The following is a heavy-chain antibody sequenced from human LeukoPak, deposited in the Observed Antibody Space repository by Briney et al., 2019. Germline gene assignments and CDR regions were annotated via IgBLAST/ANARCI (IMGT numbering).Heavy chain of an antibody. V-gene: IGHV3-30-3*01. CDR2: ISYDGSNK. Sequence: PGGSLRLSCAASGFTFSSYAMHWVRQAPGKGLEWVAVISYDGSNKYYADSVKGRFTISRDNSKNTLYLQMNSLRAEDTAVYYCTLWALADAFDIWGQGTMVTVSS. D-gene: IGHD2/OR15-2a*01. CDR3: TLWALADAFDI. J-gene: IGHJ3*02. CDR1: GFTFSSYA.